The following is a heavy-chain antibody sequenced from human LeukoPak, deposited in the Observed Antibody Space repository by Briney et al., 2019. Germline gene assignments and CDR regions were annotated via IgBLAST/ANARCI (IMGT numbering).Heavy chain of an antibody. CDR2: ISSSSSYI. V-gene: IGHV3-21*01. CDR1: GFTFSSYS. Sequence: PGGSLRLSCAASGFTFSSYSMNWVRQAPGKGLEWVSSISSSSSYIYYADSVKGRFTISRDNAKNSLYLQMNSLRAEDTAVYYCARGRRDYKQIDYWGQGTPVTVSS. J-gene: IGHJ4*02. D-gene: IGHD4-11*01. CDR3: ARGRRDYKQIDY.